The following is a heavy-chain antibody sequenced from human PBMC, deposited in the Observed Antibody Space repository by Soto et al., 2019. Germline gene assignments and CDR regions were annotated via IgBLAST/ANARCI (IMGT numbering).Heavy chain of an antibody. CDR1: GGSISSGGYY. V-gene: IGHV4-31*03. D-gene: IGHD3-22*01. Sequence: SETLSLTCTFSGGSISSGGYYWSWIRQHPGKGLEWIGYIYYSGSTYYNPSLKSRVTISVDTSKNQFSLKLSSVTAADTAVYYCARHNYDSSGPAVDVWGQGTTVTVSS. CDR2: IYYSGST. CDR3: ARHNYDSSGPAVDV. J-gene: IGHJ6*02.